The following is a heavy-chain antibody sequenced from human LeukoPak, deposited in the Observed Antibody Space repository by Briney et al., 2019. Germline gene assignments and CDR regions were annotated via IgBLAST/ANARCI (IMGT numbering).Heavy chain of an antibody. V-gene: IGHV3-11*01. CDR1: GFTFSDYY. CDR3: ARARRSVGAYFDY. D-gene: IGHD5/OR15-5a*01. Sequence: PGGSLRLSCAASGFTFSDYYMSWIRQAPGKGLEWVPYISSSGSTIYYADSVKGRFTISRDNAKNSLYLQMNSLRAEDTAVYYCARARRSVGAYFDYWGQGTLVTVSS. CDR2: ISSSGSTI. J-gene: IGHJ4*02.